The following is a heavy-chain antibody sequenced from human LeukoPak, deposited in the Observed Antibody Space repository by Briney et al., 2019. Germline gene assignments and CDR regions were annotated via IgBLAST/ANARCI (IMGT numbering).Heavy chain of an antibody. J-gene: IGHJ3*02. CDR3: ARQYSGSYDAFDI. D-gene: IGHD1-26*01. CDR2: IYPGDSDT. CDR1: GSSFTSYW. V-gene: IGHV5-51*01. Sequence: GESPKISCKGSGSSFTSYWIGWVRQMPGKGLEWMGIIYPGDSDTRYSPSFQGQVTMSADKSISTAYLQWSSLKASNTAMNYCARQYSGSYDAFDIWGQGTMVSVSS.